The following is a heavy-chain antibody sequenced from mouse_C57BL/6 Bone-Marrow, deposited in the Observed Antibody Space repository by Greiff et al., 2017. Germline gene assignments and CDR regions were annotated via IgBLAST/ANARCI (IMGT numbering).Heavy chain of an antibody. Sequence: EVQVVESGGGLVKPGGSLKLSCAASGFTFSDYGMHWVRQAPEKGLEWVAYISSGSSTIYYADTVKGRFTISRDNAKNTLFLQMTSLRSEDTAMSYCARGGWLLPYWYFDVWGTGTTVTVSS. CDR2: ISSGSSTI. CDR3: ARGGWLLPYWYFDV. CDR1: GFTFSDYG. D-gene: IGHD2-3*01. J-gene: IGHJ1*03. V-gene: IGHV5-17*01.